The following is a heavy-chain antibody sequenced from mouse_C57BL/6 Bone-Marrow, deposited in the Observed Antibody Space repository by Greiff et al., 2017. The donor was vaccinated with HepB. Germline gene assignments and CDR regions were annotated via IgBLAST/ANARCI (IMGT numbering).Heavy chain of an antibody. CDR1: GYTFTDYY. CDR2: INPNNGGT. Sequence: VQLQQSGPELVKPGASVKISCKASGYTFTDYYMNWVKQSHGKSLEWIGDINPNNGGTSYNQKFKGKATLTVDKSSSTAYMELRSLTSEDSAVYYCARRGREYLAWFAYWGQGTLVTVSA. V-gene: IGHV1-26*01. CDR3: ARRGREYLAWFAY. J-gene: IGHJ3*01. D-gene: IGHD5-1*01.